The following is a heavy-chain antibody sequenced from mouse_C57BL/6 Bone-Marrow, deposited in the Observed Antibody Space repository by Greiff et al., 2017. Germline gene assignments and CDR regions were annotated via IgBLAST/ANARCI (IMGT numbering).Heavy chain of an antibody. D-gene: IGHD2-3*01. Sequence: EVKLMESGGGLVKPGGSLKLSCAASGFTFSDYGMHWVRQAPEKGLEWVAYISSGSSTIYYADTVKGRFTISSDKAKNTLFLQMTSLRSEDTAMYYCARFDGYLFYYYAMDDWGQGTSVTVSS. CDR2: ISSGSSTI. CDR1: GFTFSDYG. V-gene: IGHV5-17*01. J-gene: IGHJ4*01. CDR3: ARFDGYLFYYYAMDD.